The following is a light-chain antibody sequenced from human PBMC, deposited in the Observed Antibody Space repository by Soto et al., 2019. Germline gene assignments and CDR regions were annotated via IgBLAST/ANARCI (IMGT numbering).Light chain of an antibody. CDR3: TSWTTSTTMM. CDR1: SSDIGAYNF. J-gene: IGLJ3*02. V-gene: IGLV2-14*03. CDR2: DVN. Sequence: QSALTQPASVSGSPGQSITISCTGTSSDIGAYNFVSWYQQHPGKAPKLMLYDVNIRPSGVSNRFSGSKSGNTASLTISGLQAEDEADYYCTSWTTSTTMMFGGGTEVTV.